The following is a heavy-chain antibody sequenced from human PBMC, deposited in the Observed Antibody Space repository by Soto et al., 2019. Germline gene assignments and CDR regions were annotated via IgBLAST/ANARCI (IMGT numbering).Heavy chain of an antibody. CDR3: AREGSRPYYYYGMDV. V-gene: IGHV1-18*01. CDR1: GYSFTTYG. CDR2: ISTYNGDT. Sequence: QVQLVQSGAEVKKPGASVKVSCKASGYSFTTYGIAWARQAPGQGLEWMGWISTYNGDTDYAQNLQGRVIMTTDTSTTTAYMELRSLRSDDTAVYYCAREGSRPYYYYGMDVWGPGTTVSVSS. J-gene: IGHJ6*02. D-gene: IGHD2-15*01.